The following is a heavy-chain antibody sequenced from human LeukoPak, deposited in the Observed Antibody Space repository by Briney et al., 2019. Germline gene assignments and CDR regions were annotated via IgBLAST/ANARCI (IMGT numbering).Heavy chain of an antibody. D-gene: IGHD3-22*01. CDR2: IYFSGST. J-gene: IGHJ4*02. Sequence: SQTLSLTCTVSGGSISSGGYYWSWIRQHPGKGLEWIGYIYFSGSTYYNPSLKSRVTISLDTSKNQFSLKLSSVTAADTALYYCARHGRYYDSSGTDYWGQGTLVTVSS. CDR3: ARHGRYYDSSGTDY. V-gene: IGHV4-31*03. CDR1: GGSISSGGYY.